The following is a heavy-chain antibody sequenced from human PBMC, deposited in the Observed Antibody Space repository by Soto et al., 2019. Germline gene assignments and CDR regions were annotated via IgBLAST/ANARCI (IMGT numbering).Heavy chain of an antibody. V-gene: IGHV4-4*07. J-gene: IGHJ4*02. CDR1: GGSINSYW. CDR2: VYSSGTT. D-gene: IGHD3-10*01. CDR3: ARDIGSYAYGEGY. Sequence: SETLSLTCSVSGGSINSYWWSWIRQPAGKGLEWIGRVYSSGTTDYNPSLNSRATLSVETSKNQFSLKLSSVTAADTAVYYCARDIGSYAYGEGYWGQGIQLTVFS.